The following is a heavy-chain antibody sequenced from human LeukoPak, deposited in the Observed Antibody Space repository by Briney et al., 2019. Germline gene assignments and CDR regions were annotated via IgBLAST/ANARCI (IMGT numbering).Heavy chain of an antibody. J-gene: IGHJ3*02. CDR3: ARDLAGPPQEAFDI. CDR1: GFTFSSYR. Sequence: GGSLRLSCAASGFTFSSYRMNWVRQAPGKGVEWVANIKKDGSERYYVDSVKGRFTISRDNTKKSLYLQMNTLRAEDTAVYYCARDLAGPPQEAFDIWGQGQWSPSPQ. V-gene: IGHV3-7*01. CDR2: IKKDGSER.